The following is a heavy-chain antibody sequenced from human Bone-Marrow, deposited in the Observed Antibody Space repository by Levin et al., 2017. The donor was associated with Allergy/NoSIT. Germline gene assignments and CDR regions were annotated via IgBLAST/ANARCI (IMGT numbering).Heavy chain of an antibody. CDR2: INQRGTA. Sequence: NAGGSLRLSCDVSGVSIDTYNWWTWVRQPPGKGLQWIGQINQRGTASYNSSLRSRVLMSVDKSTNQFSLMVNSVTAADTAVYYCARINQASGFKNWFDPWGPGILVAVS. D-gene: IGHD6-25*01. CDR3: ARINQASGFKNWFDP. J-gene: IGHJ5*02. V-gene: IGHV4-4*02. CDR1: GVSIDTYNW.